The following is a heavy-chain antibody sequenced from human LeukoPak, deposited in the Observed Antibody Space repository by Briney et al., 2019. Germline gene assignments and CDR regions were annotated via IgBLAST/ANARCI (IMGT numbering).Heavy chain of an antibody. CDR2: IYYSGST. J-gene: IGHJ4*02. Sequence: PSETLSLTCTVSGGSISSSSYYWGWIRQPPGKGLEWIGSIYYSGSTNYNPSLKSRVTISVDTSKNQFSLKLSSVTAADTAVYYCARATPYYDSSGYSVRNNGFDYWGQGTLVTVSS. D-gene: IGHD3-22*01. CDR1: GGSISSSSYY. CDR3: ARATPYYDSSGYSVRNNGFDY. V-gene: IGHV4-39*07.